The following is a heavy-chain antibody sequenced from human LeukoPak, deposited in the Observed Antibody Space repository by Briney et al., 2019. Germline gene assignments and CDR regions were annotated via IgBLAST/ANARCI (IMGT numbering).Heavy chain of an antibody. CDR3: ARRVYSYGSYYFDY. Sequence: ASVKVSCKASGYTFTGYYMHWVRQAPGQGLEWMGRTNPNSGGTNYAQKFQGRVTMTRDTSISTAYMELSRLRSDDTAVYYCARRVYSYGSYYFDYWGQGTLVTVSS. J-gene: IGHJ4*02. CDR2: TNPNSGGT. V-gene: IGHV1-2*06. D-gene: IGHD5-18*01. CDR1: GYTFTGYY.